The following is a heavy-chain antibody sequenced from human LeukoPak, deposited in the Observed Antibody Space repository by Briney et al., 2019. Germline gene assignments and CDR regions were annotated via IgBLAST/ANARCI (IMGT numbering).Heavy chain of an antibody. CDR3: ARGGNYDSSGSRAEYFRH. Sequence: SETLSLTCTVSGGSISSSTYYWGWIRQPPGTGLEWIGSIYYSGRTYYNPSLKSRVTISVDTSKNQFSLKLSSVTAADTAVYYCARGGNYDSSGSRAEYFRHWGQGTLVTVSS. J-gene: IGHJ1*01. V-gene: IGHV4-39*01. CDR2: IYYSGRT. CDR1: GGSISSSTYY. D-gene: IGHD3-22*01.